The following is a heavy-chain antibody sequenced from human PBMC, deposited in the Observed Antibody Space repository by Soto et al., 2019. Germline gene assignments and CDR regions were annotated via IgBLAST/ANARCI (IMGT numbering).Heavy chain of an antibody. CDR1: GYTFTSYY. D-gene: IGHD2-2*01. V-gene: IGHV1-46*01. CDR3: ARDLSLIVVVPAAMPSDAFDI. Sequence: ASVKVSCKASGYTFTSYYMHRVRQAPGQGLEWMGIINPSGGSTSYAQKFQGRVTMTRDTSTSTVYMELSSLRSEDTAVYYCARDLSLIVVVPAAMPSDAFDIWGQGTMVTVSS. CDR2: INPSGGST. J-gene: IGHJ3*02.